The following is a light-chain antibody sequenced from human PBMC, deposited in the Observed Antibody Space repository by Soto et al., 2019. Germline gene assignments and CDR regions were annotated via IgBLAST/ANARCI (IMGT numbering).Light chain of an antibody. Sequence: EIVMTQSPATLSVSPGERATLSCRASHSVSSNLAWYQQKPGQAPRLLIYGASTRATGIPARFSGSGSGTHFTLTISRLEPGDFAVYYCQHFGGTTFTFGQGTRLEIK. V-gene: IGKV3-15*01. J-gene: IGKJ5*01. CDR1: HSVSSN. CDR2: GAS. CDR3: QHFGGTTFT.